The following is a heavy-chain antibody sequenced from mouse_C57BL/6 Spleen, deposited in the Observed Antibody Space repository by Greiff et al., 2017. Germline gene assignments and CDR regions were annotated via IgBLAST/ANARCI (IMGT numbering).Heavy chain of an antibody. V-gene: IGHV3-6*01. D-gene: IGHD2-1*01. CDR2: ISYDGSN. J-gene: IGHJ1*03. CDR3: ARERIYYGNFPYWYFDD. CDR1: GYSITSGYY. Sequence: EVQLQESGPGLVKPSQSLSLTCSVTGYSITSGYYWNWIRQFPGNKLEWMGYISYDGSNNYNPSLKNRISITRDTSKNQFFLKLNSVTTEDTATYYCARERIYYGNFPYWYFDDWGTGTTVTVSS.